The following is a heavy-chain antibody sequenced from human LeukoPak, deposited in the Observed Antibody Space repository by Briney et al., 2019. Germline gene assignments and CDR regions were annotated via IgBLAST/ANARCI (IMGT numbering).Heavy chain of an antibody. D-gene: IGHD3-3*01. CDR1: GFTVSNTY. V-gene: IGHV3-53*01. CDR2: IYTGGKT. CDR3: ASWAGNTQSDSWSGPFDY. J-gene: IGHJ4*02. Sequence: GAALRLSCAASGFTVSNTYMTWVRQAPGKGLEWVSLIYTGGKTYYADSVKGRFTISRDNSRNSLYLQMSSLRVEDTAVYYCASWAGNTQSDSWSGPFDYWGQGTLVTVSS.